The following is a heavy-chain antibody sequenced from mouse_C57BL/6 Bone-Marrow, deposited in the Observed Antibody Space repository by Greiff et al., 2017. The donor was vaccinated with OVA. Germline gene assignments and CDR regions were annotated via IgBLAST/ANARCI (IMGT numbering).Heavy chain of an antibody. D-gene: IGHD1-1*02. CDR1: GFTFSDYG. CDR3: AREKLRWYYFNY. Sequence: EVKLMESGGGLVKPGGSLKLSCAASGFTFSDYGMHWVRQAPEKGLEWVAYISSGSSTIYYADTVTGRFTISRDHAKHTLFLLMTSLRPEDTAMYYCAREKLRWYYFNYWVQGTTLTVSS. J-gene: IGHJ2*01. V-gene: IGHV5-17*01. CDR2: ISSGSSTI.